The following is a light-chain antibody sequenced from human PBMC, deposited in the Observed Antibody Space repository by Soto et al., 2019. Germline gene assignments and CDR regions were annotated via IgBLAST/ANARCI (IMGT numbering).Light chain of an antibody. CDR3: QQTRS. V-gene: IGKV1-9*01. Sequence: IQLTQSPSSLSASVGDSVTITCRASQGITSYLAWYQQKPGKAPNLLIYGASTLQSGVPSRFSGSGSGTDFTLTINSLQAEDFATYYCQQTRSFGGGTKVDIK. CDR1: QGITSY. CDR2: GAS. J-gene: IGKJ4*01.